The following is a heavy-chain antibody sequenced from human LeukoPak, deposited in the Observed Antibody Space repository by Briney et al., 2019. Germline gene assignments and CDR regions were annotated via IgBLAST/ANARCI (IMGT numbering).Heavy chain of an antibody. D-gene: IGHD3-10*01. CDR2: IYYSGST. J-gene: IGHJ4*02. CDR1: GGSISSYY. CDR3: ARDLSMYDSGSYFDY. Sequence: SETLSLTCTVSGGSISSYYWSWIRQPPGKGLEWIGYIYYSGSTNYNPSLKSRVTTSVDTSKSQFSLKLSSVTAADTAVYYCARDLSMYDSGSYFDYWGQGTLVTVSS. V-gene: IGHV4-59*01.